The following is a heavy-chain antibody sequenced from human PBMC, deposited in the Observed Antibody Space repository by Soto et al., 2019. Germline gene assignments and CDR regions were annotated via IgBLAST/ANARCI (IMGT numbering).Heavy chain of an antibody. J-gene: IGHJ6*02. Sequence: GASVKVSCKASGYTFTGYYMHWVRQAPGQGLELMGWINPNSGGTNYAQKFQGWVTMTRDTSISTAYMELSRLRSDDTAVYYCARGGYYDSSGYYYDYYYGMDVWGQGTTVTVYS. D-gene: IGHD3-22*01. CDR2: INPNSGGT. V-gene: IGHV1-2*04. CDR1: GYTFTGYY. CDR3: ARGGYYDSSGYYYDYYYGMDV.